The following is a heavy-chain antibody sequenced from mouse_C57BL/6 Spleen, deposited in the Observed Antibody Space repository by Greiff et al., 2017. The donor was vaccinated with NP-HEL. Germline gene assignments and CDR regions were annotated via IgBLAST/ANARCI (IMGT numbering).Heavy chain of an antibody. J-gene: IGHJ2*01. CDR3: ASRSGLDY. CDR1: GYAFSSSW. CDR2: IYPGDGDT. Sequence: QVQLQQSGPELVKPGASVKISCKASGYAFSSSWMNWVKQRPGKGLEWIGRIYPGDGDTNYNGKFKGKATLTADKSSSTAYMQRSSLTSEDSAVYFCASRSGLDYWGQGTTLTVSS. V-gene: IGHV1-82*01.